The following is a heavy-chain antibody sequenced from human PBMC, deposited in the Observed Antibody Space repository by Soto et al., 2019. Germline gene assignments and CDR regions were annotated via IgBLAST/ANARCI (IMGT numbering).Heavy chain of an antibody. V-gene: IGHV3-11*04. CDR1: GFIFRDWF. D-gene: IGHD2-21*02. CDR2: ISGSGDTI. CDR3: ARDILTAIFGSDY. J-gene: IGHJ4*02. Sequence: PGGSLRLSCAASGFIFRDWFMSWIRQATGKGLEWVSYISGSGDTIYYADSVKGRFTISRDNAKNSLYLQMNSLRDEDTAVYYCARDILTAIFGSDYWGQGTLVTVSS.